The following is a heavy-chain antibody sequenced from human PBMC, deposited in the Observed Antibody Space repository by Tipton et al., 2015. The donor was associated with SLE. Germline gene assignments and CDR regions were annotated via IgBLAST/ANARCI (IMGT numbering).Heavy chain of an antibody. CDR2: IYTSGSI. V-gene: IGHV4-61*09. CDR3: ARDGMGATWDDAFDI. Sequence: TLSLTCTVSGRSISSGSYYWSWIRQPAGKGREWIGHIYTSGSINYNPSLQSRVTISVDTSKNQFSLKLSAVTATDTAVYYCARDGMGATWDDAFDIWGQGTMVTVSA. J-gene: IGHJ3*02. CDR1: GRSISSGSYY. D-gene: IGHD1-26*01.